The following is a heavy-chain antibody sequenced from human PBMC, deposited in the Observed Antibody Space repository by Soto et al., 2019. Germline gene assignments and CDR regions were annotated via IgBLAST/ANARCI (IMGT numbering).Heavy chain of an antibody. CDR3: APGRVYFGSEY. CDR2: IYYNGNI. V-gene: IGHV4-59*01. J-gene: IGHJ4*01. CDR1: GGSITSYY. D-gene: IGHD3-10*01. Sequence: QVQLQESGPGLVKPLETLSLTCTVPGGSITSYYWSWVRQPPGKGLEWIGYIYYNGNINYNPSLKSRRTISLDTSKNQFSLRLSSVTAADTAVYYCAPGRVYFGSEYWRHGTRVTPSS.